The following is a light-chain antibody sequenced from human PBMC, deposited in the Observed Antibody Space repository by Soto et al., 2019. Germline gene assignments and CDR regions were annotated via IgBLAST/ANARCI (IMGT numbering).Light chain of an antibody. J-gene: IGLJ1*01. CDR2: DVS. CDR1: SSDVGGYNY. CDR3: SSYTSSSHYV. Sequence: QSALTQPASVSGSPGQSITISCTGTSSDVGGYNYVSWYQQHPGKAPKLMIYDVSNRPSGVSNRFSGSKSGNTASLTISGVQAEDEADYYCSSYTSSSHYVFGTGTKLTVL. V-gene: IGLV2-14*01.